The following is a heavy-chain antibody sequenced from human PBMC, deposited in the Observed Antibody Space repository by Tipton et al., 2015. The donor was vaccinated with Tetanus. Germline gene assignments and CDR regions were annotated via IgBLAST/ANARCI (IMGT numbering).Heavy chain of an antibody. V-gene: IGHV6-1*01. CDR3: ARELDYAGQFGCSFDF. D-gene: IGHD4-17*01. Sequence: QVQLVQSGPEVKPSQTLSLTCAISGDSVSSNSAVWNWIRQSPSRGLEWLGRTYYKSRWSTNYAVSVKSRITINPDTSKNQFSLQLTSMTPEDAAVYYCARELDYAGQFGCSFDFWGQGTLVTVSS. CDR1: GDSVSSNSAV. J-gene: IGHJ4*02. CDR2: TYYKSRWST.